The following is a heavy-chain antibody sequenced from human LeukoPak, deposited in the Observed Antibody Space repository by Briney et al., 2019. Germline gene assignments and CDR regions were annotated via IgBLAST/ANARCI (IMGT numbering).Heavy chain of an antibody. J-gene: IGHJ4*02. D-gene: IGHD5-24*01. CDR3: AKGEMATITAILFGY. CDR2: INPNSGGT. Sequence: ASVKVSCKASGYTFTGYYMHWVRRAPGQGLEWMGWINPNSGGTNYAQKFQGRVTMTRDTSISTAYMELSRLRSDDTAVYYCAKGEMATITAILFGYWGQGTLVTVSS. V-gene: IGHV1-2*02. CDR1: GYTFTGYY.